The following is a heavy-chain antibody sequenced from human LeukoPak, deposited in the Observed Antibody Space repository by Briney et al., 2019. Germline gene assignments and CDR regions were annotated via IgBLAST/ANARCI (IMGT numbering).Heavy chain of an antibody. CDR3: ARGGAARPDY. CDR1: GFTFSNAW. V-gene: IGHV3-48*01. D-gene: IGHD6-6*01. Sequence: PGGSLRLSCAASGFTFSNAWMNWVRQAPGKGLEWVSYISSSSSTISYAESVKGRFTISRDNAKNSLYLQVNSLRAEDTAVYYCARGGAARPDYWGQGTLVTVSS. J-gene: IGHJ4*02. CDR2: ISSSSSTI.